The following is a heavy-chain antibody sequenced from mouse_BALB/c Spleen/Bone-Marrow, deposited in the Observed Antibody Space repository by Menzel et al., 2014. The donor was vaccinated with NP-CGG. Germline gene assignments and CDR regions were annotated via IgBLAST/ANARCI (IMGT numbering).Heavy chain of an antibody. CDR3: ARQYDYDGAWFAY. CDR2: ISSGGSYT. V-gene: IGHV5-9-3*01. CDR1: GFTFSSYA. D-gene: IGHD2-4*01. J-gene: IGHJ3*01. Sequence: EVKLQESGGGLVKPGGSLKLSCAASGFTFSSYAMSWVRQTPEKRLEWVATISSGGSYTYYPDSVKGRFTISRDNAKNTLYLQMSSLRSEDTATYYCARQYDYDGAWFAYWGQGTLVTVSA.